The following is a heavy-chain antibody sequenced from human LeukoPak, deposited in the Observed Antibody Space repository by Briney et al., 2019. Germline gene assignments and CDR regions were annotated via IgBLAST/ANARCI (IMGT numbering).Heavy chain of an antibody. CDR2: INHSGST. Sequence: SETLSLTCTVSGGSISSSSYYWGWIRQPPGKGLEWIGEINHSGSTNYNPSLKSRVTISVDTSKNQFSLKLSSVTAADTAVYYCARRVTVLVRGFDYWGQGTLVTVSS. D-gene: IGHD3-10*01. J-gene: IGHJ4*02. V-gene: IGHV4-39*07. CDR1: GGSISSSSYY. CDR3: ARRVTVLVRGFDY.